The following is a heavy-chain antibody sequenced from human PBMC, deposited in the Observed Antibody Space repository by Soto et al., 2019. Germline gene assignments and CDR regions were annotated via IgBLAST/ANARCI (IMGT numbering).Heavy chain of an antibody. CDR3: ARDLYNFWSGYYDY. J-gene: IGHJ4*02. D-gene: IGHD3-3*01. V-gene: IGHV1-18*01. Sequence: ASVKVSCKASGGTFSSYTISWVRQAPGQGLEWMGWISAYNGNTNYAQKLQGRVTMTTDTSTSTAYMELRSLRSDDTAVYYCARDLYNFWSGYYDYWGQGTLVTVSS. CDR2: ISAYNGNT. CDR1: GGTFSSYT.